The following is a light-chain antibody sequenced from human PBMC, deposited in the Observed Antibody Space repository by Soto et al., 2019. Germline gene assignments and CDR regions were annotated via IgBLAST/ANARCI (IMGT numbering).Light chain of an antibody. CDR3: QQYDNWL. Sequence: EIVLTQAPGTLSLSPGERANLSCRASQSVSSNYLAWYQQKPGQAPRLLIYGASTRATGIPARFSGSGFETEFTLTISSLQSEDFGVYYCQQYDNWLFGPGTKVDIK. J-gene: IGKJ3*01. V-gene: IGKV3-15*01. CDR2: GAS. CDR1: QSVSSN.